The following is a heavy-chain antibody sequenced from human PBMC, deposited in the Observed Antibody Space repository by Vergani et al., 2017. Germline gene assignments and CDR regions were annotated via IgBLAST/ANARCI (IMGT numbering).Heavy chain of an antibody. V-gene: IGHV1-46*03. D-gene: IGHD2-15*01. CDR3: ARGGYCSGXSCYVSYYYYGMDV. J-gene: IGHJ6*02. CDR2: INPSGGST. CDR1: GYTFTSYY. Sequence: QVQLVQSGAEVKKPGASVKVSCKASGYTFTSYYMHWVRQAPGQGLEWMGIINPSGGSTSYAQKFQGRVTMTRDTSTSTVYMELSSLRSEDTAVYYCARGGYCSGXSCYVSYYYYGMDVWGQGTTVTVSS.